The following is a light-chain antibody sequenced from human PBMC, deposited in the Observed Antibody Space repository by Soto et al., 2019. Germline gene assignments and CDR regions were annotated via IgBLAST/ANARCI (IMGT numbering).Light chain of an antibody. J-gene: IGLJ3*02. CDR2: EGS. CDR1: SSDVGSYKF. CDR3: CSYAGSSTLL. Sequence: QSALTQPASVSGSPGQPITISCSGSSSDVGSYKFVSWFQQHPGEAPKLMIYEGSKRPSGVSNRFSGSKSGNTASLTISGLQAEDEADYYCCSYAGSSTLLFGGGTKLTVL. V-gene: IGLV2-23*01.